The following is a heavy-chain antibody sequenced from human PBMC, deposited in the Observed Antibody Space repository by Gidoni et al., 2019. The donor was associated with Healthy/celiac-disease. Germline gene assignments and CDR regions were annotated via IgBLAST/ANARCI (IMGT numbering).Heavy chain of an antibody. CDR1: GGSISSSSHY. Sequence: QLQLQESGPGLVKPSETLSLTCTVSGGSISSSSHYWGCIRQHPGKGLEWIGSIYYRGSTYYNPSLKSRVNISGDTSKNRFSLKLSSVTAADTAVYYCAGHGTRLTTQSKVEMATNYWGQGTLVTVSS. J-gene: IGHJ4*02. D-gene: IGHD3-9*01. CDR3: AGHGTRLTTQSKVEMATNY. V-gene: IGHV4-39*01. CDR2: IYYRGST.